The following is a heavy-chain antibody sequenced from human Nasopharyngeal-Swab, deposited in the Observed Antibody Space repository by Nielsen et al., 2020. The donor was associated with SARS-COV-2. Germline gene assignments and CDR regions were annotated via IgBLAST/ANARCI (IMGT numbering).Heavy chain of an antibody. Sequence: GESLKISCAASGFTFSSYAMHWVRQAPGKGLEWVAVISYDGSNKYYADSVKGRFTISRDNSKNTLYLQMNSLRAEDTVVYYCARDWRQLVSYYFDYWGQGTLVTVSS. CDR3: ARDWRQLVSYYFDY. V-gene: IGHV3-30-3*01. CDR1: GFTFSSYA. CDR2: ISYDGSNK. J-gene: IGHJ4*02. D-gene: IGHD6-13*01.